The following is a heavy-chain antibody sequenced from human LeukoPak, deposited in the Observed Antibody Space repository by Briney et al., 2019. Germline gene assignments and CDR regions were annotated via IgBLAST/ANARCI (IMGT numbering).Heavy chain of an antibody. Sequence: PSETLSLTCTVSGGSISSYYWSWIRQPPGKGLEWIGYIYYSGSTNYNPSLKSRVTISVDTSKNQFSLKLSSVTAADTAVYYCARAGYGSCRGPRYYFDYWGQGTLVTVSS. J-gene: IGHJ4*02. D-gene: IGHD3-10*01. CDR2: IYYSGST. CDR3: ARAGYGSCRGPRYYFDY. V-gene: IGHV4-59*01. CDR1: GGSISSYY.